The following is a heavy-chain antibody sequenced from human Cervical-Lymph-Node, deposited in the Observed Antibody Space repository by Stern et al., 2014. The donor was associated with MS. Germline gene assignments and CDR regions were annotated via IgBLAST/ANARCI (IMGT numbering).Heavy chain of an antibody. CDR3: TTDGSGWPY. CDR2: VRGKANSYAT. CDR1: GFTFSASA. J-gene: IGHJ4*02. Sequence: EVQLVESGGGLVQPGGSLKLSCATSGFTFSASAMHWVRQASGKGLEWVGRVRGKANSYATTYAASVKGRFTISRDDSKNTAYLQMNSLKTEDTAVYYCTTDGSGWPYWVQGTLVTVSS. D-gene: IGHD6-19*01. V-gene: IGHV3-73*01.